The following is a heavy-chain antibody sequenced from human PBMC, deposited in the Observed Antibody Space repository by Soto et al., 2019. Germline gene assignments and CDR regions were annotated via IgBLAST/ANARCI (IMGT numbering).Heavy chain of an antibody. D-gene: IGHD3-16*01. CDR3: ARDLVFGDRSVDWFDY. Sequence: GGSLRLSCAASGFTFSSYGMHWVRQAPGKGLEWVAVIWYDGSNKYYADSVKGRFTISRDNSKNTLYLQMNSLRAEDTAVYYCARDLVFGDRSVDWFDYWGQGTLVTVSS. CDR2: IWYDGSNK. J-gene: IGHJ4*02. CDR1: GFTFSSYG. V-gene: IGHV3-33*01.